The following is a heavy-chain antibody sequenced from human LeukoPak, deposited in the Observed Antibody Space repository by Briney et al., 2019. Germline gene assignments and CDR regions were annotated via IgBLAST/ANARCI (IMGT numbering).Heavy chain of an antibody. CDR2: INAGNGNT. J-gene: IGHJ4*02. CDR3: ARRKYYGSGSYYNGEFDY. CDR1: GYTFTSYA. D-gene: IGHD3-10*01. Sequence: ASVKVSCKASGYTFTSYAMHWVRQAPGQRLEWMGWINAGNGNTKYSQKFQGRVTTTRDTSASTAYMELSSLRSEDTAVYYCARRKYYGSGSYYNGEFDYWGQGTLVTVSS. V-gene: IGHV1-3*01.